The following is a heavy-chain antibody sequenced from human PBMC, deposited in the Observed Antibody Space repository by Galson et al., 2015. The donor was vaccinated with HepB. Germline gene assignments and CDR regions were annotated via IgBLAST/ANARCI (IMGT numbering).Heavy chain of an antibody. V-gene: IGHV1-3*01. D-gene: IGHD3-10*01. Sequence: SVKVSCKASGYTFTSYAMHWVRQAPGQRLEWMGWINAGNGNTKYSQKFQGRVTITRDTSASTAYMELSSLRSEDTAVYYCARAPYYYGSGHAFDIWGQGTMVTVSS. CDR1: GYTFTSYA. J-gene: IGHJ3*02. CDR3: ARAPYYYGSGHAFDI. CDR2: INAGNGNT.